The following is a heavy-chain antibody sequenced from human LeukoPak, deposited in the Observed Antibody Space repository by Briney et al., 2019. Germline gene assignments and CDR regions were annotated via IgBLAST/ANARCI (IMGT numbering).Heavy chain of an antibody. Sequence: GGSLRLSCEASGFIFDDYAMHWVRQVPGKALEWVSGIPGNSDSVGYADSVKGRFTIYRDNAKNSLYLQMNSLRYEDTALYFRVRERGCRYGYGHDAFDFWGHGTMVTVSS. CDR3: VRERGCRYGYGHDAFDF. D-gene: IGHD5-18*01. J-gene: IGHJ3*01. CDR2: IPGNSDSV. V-gene: IGHV3-9*01. CDR1: GFIFDDYA.